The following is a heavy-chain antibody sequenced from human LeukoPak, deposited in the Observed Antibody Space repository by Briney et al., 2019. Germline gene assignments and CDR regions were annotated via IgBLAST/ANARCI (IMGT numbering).Heavy chain of an antibody. J-gene: IGHJ5*02. CDR1: GDSVSSNSAA. V-gene: IGHV6-1*01. D-gene: IGHD1-1*01. CDR2: TYYRSKWYS. Sequence: PSQTLSLTCAISGDSVSSNSAAWNWIRQSPSRGLEWLGRTYYRSKWYSHYAASVKSRIIIKPDTSKNQFSLQLSSVTPEDTAVYYCARGPGTIDPWGQGILVTVSS. CDR3: ARGPGTIDP.